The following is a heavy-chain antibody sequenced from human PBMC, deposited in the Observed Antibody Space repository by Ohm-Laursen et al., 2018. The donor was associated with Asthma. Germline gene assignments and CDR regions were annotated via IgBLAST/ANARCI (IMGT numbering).Heavy chain of an antibody. CDR1: GLPFSNFW. D-gene: IGHD1-26*01. Sequence: GSLRLSCAASGLPFSNFWMSWVRQAPGKGLEGVANIYPDGGEKYYVDSVDGRFTISRDNAKNSLYLQMNSLRADDTALYYCARIGPEWELPGREYSLHHWGQGTQVTVSS. CDR3: ARIGPEWELPGREYSLHH. J-gene: IGHJ1*01. V-gene: IGHV3-7*02. CDR2: IYPDGGEK.